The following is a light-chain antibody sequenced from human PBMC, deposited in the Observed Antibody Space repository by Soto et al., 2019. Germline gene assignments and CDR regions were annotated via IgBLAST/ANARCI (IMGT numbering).Light chain of an antibody. J-gene: IGLJ3*02. CDR3: CSYAGNNTLV. Sequence: QSVLTQPASVSGSRGQSMTISCTGTSSNVGSYNFVSWYRQYPGKAPELIIYEVSQRPSTFFNRFSGSKSGNTASLTVSGLQSDDEADYYCCSYAGNNTLVFGGGTKATVL. CDR2: EVS. V-gene: IGLV2-23*02. CDR1: SSNVGSYNF.